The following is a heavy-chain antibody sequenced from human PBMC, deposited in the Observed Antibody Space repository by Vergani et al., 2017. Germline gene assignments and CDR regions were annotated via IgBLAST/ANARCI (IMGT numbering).Heavy chain of an antibody. D-gene: IGHD3-16*02. Sequence: QEQLVQSGSELKKPGASVKVSCKASGGTFSSYAISWVRQAPGQGLEWMGGIIPIFGTANYAQKFQGRVTITADESTSTAYMELSSLRSEDTAVYYCASANRNYRNLYYFDYWGQGTLVTVSS. CDR3: ASANRNYRNLYYFDY. V-gene: IGHV1-69*13. CDR2: IIPIFGTA. J-gene: IGHJ4*02. CDR1: GGTFSSYA.